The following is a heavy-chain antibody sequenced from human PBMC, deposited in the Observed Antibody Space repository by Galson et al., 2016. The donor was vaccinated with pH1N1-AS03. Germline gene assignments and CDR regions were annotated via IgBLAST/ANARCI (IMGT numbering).Heavy chain of an antibody. J-gene: IGHJ4*02. CDR1: GFSFEDYG. CDR3: ARDFYDSSGYFKAPFDY. Sequence: LRLSCAASGFSFEDYGMSWVRQAPGKGLEWVSGINWLGGSTGYADSVKGRFTISRDNAKKSLYLQMNSLRVEDTAFYYCARDFYDSSGYFKAPFDYWGQGALATVSS. V-gene: IGHV3-20*04. D-gene: IGHD3-22*01. CDR2: INWLGGST.